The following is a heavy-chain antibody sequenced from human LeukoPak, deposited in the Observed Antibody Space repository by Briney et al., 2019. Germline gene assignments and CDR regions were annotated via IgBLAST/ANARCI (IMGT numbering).Heavy chain of an antibody. V-gene: IGHV3-66*01. CDR3: AREGAVQLWLSFDY. CDR1: GFTVSSNY. CDR2: IYSGGST. Sequence: GGSLRLSCAASGFTVSSNYMSWVRQAPGKGLEWVSVIYSGGSTYYADSVKGRFTISRDNSKNTLYLQMNSLRAEDTAVYYCAREGAVQLWLSFDYWGQGTLVTVSS. D-gene: IGHD5-18*01. J-gene: IGHJ4*02.